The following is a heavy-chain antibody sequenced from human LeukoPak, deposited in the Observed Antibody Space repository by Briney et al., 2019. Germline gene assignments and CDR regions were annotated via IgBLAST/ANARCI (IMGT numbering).Heavy chain of an antibody. Sequence: SETLSPTCTVSGGSISSYYWSWIRQPAGKGLEWIGRIYTSGSTTYNPSLKSRVTISGDTSENQFSLRLSSVTAADTAVYYCARASYSYDISGWVPFDYWGQGTLVTVSS. CDR2: IYTSGST. CDR3: ARASYSYDISGWVPFDY. CDR1: GGSISSYY. J-gene: IGHJ4*02. D-gene: IGHD3-22*01. V-gene: IGHV4-4*07.